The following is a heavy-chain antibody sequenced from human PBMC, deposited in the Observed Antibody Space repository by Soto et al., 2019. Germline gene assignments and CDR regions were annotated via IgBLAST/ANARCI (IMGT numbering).Heavy chain of an antibody. D-gene: IGHD3-10*01. V-gene: IGHV5-10-1*01. CDR2: IDPSDSYT. CDR1: GVSFTSYW. J-gene: IGHJ3*02. Sequence: GESLNISCNCSGVSFTSYWISWVRQMPEKGLEWMGRIDPSDSYTNYSPSFQGHVTISADKSFTTAYLQWSSLKASDTAMYYCASSDYYGTCFIWGQGTMVTVSS. CDR3: ASSDYYGTCFI.